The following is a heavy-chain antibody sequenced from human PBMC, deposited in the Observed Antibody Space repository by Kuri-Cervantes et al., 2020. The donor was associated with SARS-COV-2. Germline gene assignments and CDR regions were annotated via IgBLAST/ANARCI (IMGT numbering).Heavy chain of an antibody. CDR3: AGGSVPAAIHFDY. D-gene: IGHD2-2*02. Sequence: GESLKISCAASGFTVSSNEMSWVRQAPGKGLEWVSSISGGSTYYADSVKGRFTISRDNSKNTLYLQMNSLRAEDTAVYYCAGGSVPAAIHFDYWGQGTLVTVSS. CDR2: ISGGST. V-gene: IGHV3-38-3*01. J-gene: IGHJ4*02. CDR1: GFTVSSNE.